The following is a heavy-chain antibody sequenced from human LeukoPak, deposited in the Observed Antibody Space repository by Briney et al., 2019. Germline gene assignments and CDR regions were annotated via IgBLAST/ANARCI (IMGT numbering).Heavy chain of an antibody. J-gene: IGHJ4*02. V-gene: IGHV4-39*01. Sequence: SETLSLTCTVSGGSISSSSYYWGWIRQPQGKGLEWIGSIYYSGSTYYNPSLKSRVTISVDTSKNQFSLKLSSVTAADTAVYYCARPVYDFWSGYYDGDDYWGQGTLVTVSS. CDR3: ARPVYDFWSGYYDGDDY. D-gene: IGHD3-3*01. CDR1: GGSISSSSYY. CDR2: IYYSGST.